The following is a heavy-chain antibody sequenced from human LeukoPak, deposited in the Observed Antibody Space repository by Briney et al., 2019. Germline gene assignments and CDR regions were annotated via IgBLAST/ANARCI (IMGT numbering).Heavy chain of an antibody. D-gene: IGHD1-26*01. CDR1: GFTFSSYA. Sequence: GGSLRLSYAASGFTFSSYAMSWVRQAPGKGLEWVSAISGSGGSTYYADSVKGRFTISRDNSKNTLYLQMNSLRAEDTAVYYCAKENAVIVGATQDLDYWGQGTLVTVSS. CDR3: AKENAVIVGATQDLDY. CDR2: ISGSGGST. J-gene: IGHJ4*02. V-gene: IGHV3-23*01.